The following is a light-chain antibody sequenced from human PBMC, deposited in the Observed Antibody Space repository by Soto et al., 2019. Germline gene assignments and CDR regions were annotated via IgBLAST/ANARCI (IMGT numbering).Light chain of an antibody. Sequence: AIRMTQSPSSFSASTGDRVTITCRASQGISSYLAWYQEKPGKAPKLLIYAASTLQSGVPSRFSGSGSGTDFTLTISCLQSEDFATYYCEQHYRYRRTVGQGTKVEVK. V-gene: IGKV1-8*01. CDR1: QGISSY. CDR2: AAS. J-gene: IGKJ1*01. CDR3: EQHYRYRRT.